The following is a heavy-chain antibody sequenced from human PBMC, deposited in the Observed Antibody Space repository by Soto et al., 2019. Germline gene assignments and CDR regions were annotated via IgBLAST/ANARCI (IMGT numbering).Heavy chain of an antibody. V-gene: IGHV6-1*01. Sequence: SQTLSLTCAISGDSVSSNSAAWNWIRQSPSRGLEWLGGTYYRSKWYNDYAVSVKSRITINPDTSKNQFSLQLNSVTPEDTAVYYCAREGRIAVAAYDAFDIWGQGTMVTVSS. CDR2: TYYRSKWYN. CDR3: AREGRIAVAAYDAFDI. D-gene: IGHD6-19*01. CDR1: GDSVSSNSAA. J-gene: IGHJ3*02.